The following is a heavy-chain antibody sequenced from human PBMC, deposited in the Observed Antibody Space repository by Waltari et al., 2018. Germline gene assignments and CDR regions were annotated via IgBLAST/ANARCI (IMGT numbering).Heavy chain of an antibody. CDR1: GYTFTGYY. V-gene: IGHV1-2*06. D-gene: IGHD1-26*01. CDR2: INPSSGGT. Sequence: QVQLVQSGAEVKKPGASVKVSCKASGYTFTGYYMHWVRQAPGQGLEWMGRINPSSGGTNYAQKFQGRVTMTRDTSISTAYMELSRLRSDDTAVYYCARGGGSYYLNYYYYMDVWGKGTTVTVSS. J-gene: IGHJ6*03. CDR3: ARGGGSYYLNYYYYMDV.